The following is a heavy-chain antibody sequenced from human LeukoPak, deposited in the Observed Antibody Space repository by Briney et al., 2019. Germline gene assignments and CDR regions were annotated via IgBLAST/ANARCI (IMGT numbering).Heavy chain of an antibody. CDR3: ARGARIAVAGTRGYYFDY. D-gene: IGHD6-19*01. V-gene: IGHV3-33*01. J-gene: IGHJ4*02. CDR2: IWYDGSNK. CDR1: GFTFSSYG. Sequence: VQPGRSLRLSCAASGFTFSSYGMHWVRQAPGKGLEWVAVIWYDGSNKYYADSVKGRFTISRDNSKNTLYLQMNSLRAEDTAVYYCARGARIAVAGTRGYYFDYWGQGTLVTVSS.